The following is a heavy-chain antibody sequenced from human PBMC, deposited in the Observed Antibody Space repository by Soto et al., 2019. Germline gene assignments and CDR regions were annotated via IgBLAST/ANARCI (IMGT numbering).Heavy chain of an antibody. CDR1: GDPLSYGGYY. Sequence: QVQLQESGPGLVEPSQTLSLVCSVSGDPLSYGGYYWIWLRQSPGQALEWIGFVYHTGATYYHPSLESRVTMAVDMSKNEFSLKLTSVTAADTATYYCAREGHSSWEWLDPWGQGILVTVSS. V-gene: IGHV4-31*03. J-gene: IGHJ5*02. CDR2: VYHTGAT. D-gene: IGHD1-26*01. CDR3: AREGHSSWEWLDP.